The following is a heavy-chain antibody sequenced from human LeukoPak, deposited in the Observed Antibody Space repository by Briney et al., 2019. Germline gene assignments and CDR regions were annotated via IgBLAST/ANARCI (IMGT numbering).Heavy chain of an antibody. V-gene: IGHV3-23*01. D-gene: IGHD1-26*01. Sequence: PGGSLRLSCAASGFTLSSNVMTWVRQVPGKGLEWVSAISGSGGSTYYADSVKGRFTISRDNSKNTLYLQMNSLRAEDTAVYYCAKDRVGAILYFDYWGLGTLVTVSS. CDR2: ISGSGGST. CDR3: AKDRVGAILYFDY. J-gene: IGHJ4*02. CDR1: GFTLSSNV.